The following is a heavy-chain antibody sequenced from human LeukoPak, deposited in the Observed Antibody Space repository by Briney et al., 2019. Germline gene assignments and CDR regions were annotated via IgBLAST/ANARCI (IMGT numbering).Heavy chain of an antibody. CDR1: GFTFSSYS. J-gene: IGHJ4*02. CDR2: ISSSSSSYI. V-gene: IGHV3-21*01. CDR3: ASCSGGSCYSDY. D-gene: IGHD2-15*01. Sequence: GGSLRLSCAASGFTFSSYSMNWVRQAPGKGLEWVSSISSSSSSYIYYADSVKGRFTISRDNAKNSLYLQMNSLRAEDTAVYYCASCSGGSCYSDYWGQGTLVTVSS.